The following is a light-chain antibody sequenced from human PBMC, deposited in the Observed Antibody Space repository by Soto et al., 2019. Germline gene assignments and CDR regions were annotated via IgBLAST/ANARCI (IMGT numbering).Light chain of an antibody. Sequence: EIVLTQSPATLSLSPGERATLSCRASQSVSSYLAWYQQKPGQAPRLLLYDASNRATGIPARFSGSGSGTDFTLTISSLEPEDFAVYYCQQRSNWLSITFGQGTRLE. CDR3: QQRSNWLSIT. CDR1: QSVSSY. J-gene: IGKJ5*01. CDR2: DAS. V-gene: IGKV3-11*01.